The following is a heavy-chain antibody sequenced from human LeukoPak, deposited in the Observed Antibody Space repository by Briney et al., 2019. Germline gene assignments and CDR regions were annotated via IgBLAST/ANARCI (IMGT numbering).Heavy chain of an antibody. Sequence: PGGSLRLSCVASGFTLSSHSMNWVRQAPGKGLEWVSSISSTSDYIHYANSLKGRFTISRDNAKNSLYLQMNSLRAEDTAVYYCARDPRTSGWFRNTYFFYYMDVWGKGTTVTVSS. CDR3: ARDPRTSGWFRNTYFFYYMDV. D-gene: IGHD6-19*01. J-gene: IGHJ6*03. V-gene: IGHV3-21*06. CDR2: ISSTSDYI. CDR1: GFTLSSHS.